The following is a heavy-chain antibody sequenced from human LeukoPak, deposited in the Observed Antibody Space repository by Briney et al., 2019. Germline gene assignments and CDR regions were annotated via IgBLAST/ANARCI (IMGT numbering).Heavy chain of an antibody. CDR1: GYTFTGYY. CDR2: INPNSGGT. D-gene: IGHD3-22*01. V-gene: IGHV1-2*02. CDR3: ARVMYHYDSSGSIDY. J-gene: IGHJ4*02. Sequence: SVKVSCKASGYTFTGYYMDWVRQAPGQGREGMGWINPNSGGTNYAQKYQGRVTMTRDTSISTSYIELSRLRSDDTAVYYCARVMYHYDSSGSIDYWGQGTLVTVSS.